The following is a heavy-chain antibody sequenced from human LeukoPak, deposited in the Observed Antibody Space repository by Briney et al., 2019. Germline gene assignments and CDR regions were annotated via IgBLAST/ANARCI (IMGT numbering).Heavy chain of an antibody. CDR2: IRFDGSKT. J-gene: IGHJ4*02. Sequence: GGSLRLSCAASGFSFSDYGMHWVRQAPGKGLEWVAFIRFDGSKTYYADSVKGRFTISRDNSKSALYLQMSSLRPEDTALYYCAKVSGPMASDYWGQGTLVTVSS. V-gene: IGHV3-30*02. D-gene: IGHD3-10*01. CDR1: GFSFSDYG. CDR3: AKVSGPMASDY.